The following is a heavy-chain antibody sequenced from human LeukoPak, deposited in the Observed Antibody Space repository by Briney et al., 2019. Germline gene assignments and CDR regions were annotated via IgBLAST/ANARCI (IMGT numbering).Heavy chain of an antibody. V-gene: IGHV3-11*01. D-gene: IGHD5-18*01. J-gene: IGHJ6*02. CDR1: GFTFSDYY. CDR3: ARDFTHTAVVIYYYGLDV. Sequence: GGSLRLSCAASGFTFSDYYMSWARQAPGKGLEWVSYISLSGSTVYYADSVEGRFTISRDNAKNSLYLQMNSLRAEDTAVYYCARDFTHTAVVIYYYGLDVWGQGTTVTVSS. CDR2: ISLSGSTV.